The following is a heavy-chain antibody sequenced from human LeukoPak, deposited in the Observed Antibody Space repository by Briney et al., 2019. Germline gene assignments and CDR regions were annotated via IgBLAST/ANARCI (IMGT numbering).Heavy chain of an antibody. J-gene: IGHJ4*02. CDR1: GFTVSSNY. D-gene: IGHD3-22*01. CDR2: IYSGGST. CDR3: ARAGYYDSSGYLYYFDY. V-gene: IGHV3-53*01. Sequence: PGGSLRLSCAASGFTVSSNYMSWVRQAPGKGLEWVSVIYSGGSTYYADSVKGRFTISRDNSKNTLYLQMNSLRAEDTAVYYCARAGYYDSSGYLYYFDYWGQGTLVTVSS.